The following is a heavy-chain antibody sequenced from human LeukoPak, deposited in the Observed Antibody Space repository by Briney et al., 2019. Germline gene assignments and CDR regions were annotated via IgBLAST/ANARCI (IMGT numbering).Heavy chain of an antibody. D-gene: IGHD3-3*01. J-gene: IGHJ6*02. V-gene: IGHV4-59*01. CDR3: ARDASYYDFWSGYPRPYGMDV. CDR1: GGSISSYY. CDR2: IYHSGST. Sequence: KPSETLSLTCTVSGGSISSYYWSWIRQPPGKGLEWIGYIYHSGSTNYNPSLKSRVTISVDTSKNQFSLKLSSVTAAGTAVYYCARDASYYDFWSGYPRPYGMDVWGQGTTVTVSS.